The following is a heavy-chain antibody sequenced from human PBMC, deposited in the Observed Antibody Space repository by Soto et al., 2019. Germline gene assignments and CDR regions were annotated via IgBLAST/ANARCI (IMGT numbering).Heavy chain of an antibody. CDR1: GYSFTSYW. D-gene: IGHD6-6*01. Sequence: GESLKISCKGSGYSFTSYWISWVRQMPGKGLEWMGRIDPSDSYTNYSPSFQGHVTISADKSISTAYLQWSSLKASDTAMYYCARLSVDQLVTYYYYGMDVWGQGTTVTV. J-gene: IGHJ6*02. CDR3: ARLSVDQLVTYYYYGMDV. V-gene: IGHV5-10-1*01. CDR2: IDPSDSYT.